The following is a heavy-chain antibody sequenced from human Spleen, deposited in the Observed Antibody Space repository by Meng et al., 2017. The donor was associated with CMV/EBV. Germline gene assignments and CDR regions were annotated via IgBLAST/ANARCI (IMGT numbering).Heavy chain of an antibody. CDR2: TFHSGST. CDR3: AGTSEHCSSTSCYTNWFDP. CDR1: GYSISSGYY. D-gene: IGHD2-2*02. J-gene: IGHJ5*02. V-gene: IGHV4-38-2*02. Sequence: SETLSLTCTVSGYSISSGYYWAWIRQPPGKGLEWIGTTFHSGSTYYNPSLKSRVTISVDTSRNQFSLKLSSVTAADTAVYYCAGTSEHCSSTSCYTNWFDPWGQGTLVTVSS.